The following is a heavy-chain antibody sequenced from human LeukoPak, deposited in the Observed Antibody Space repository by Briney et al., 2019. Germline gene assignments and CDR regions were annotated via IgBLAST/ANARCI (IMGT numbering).Heavy chain of an antibody. D-gene: IGHD1-26*01. V-gene: IGHV3-30*02. CDR1: GFTFSSYG. J-gene: IGHJ4*02. CDR2: IRYDGGNK. Sequence: GGSLRLSCAASGFTFSSYGMHWVRQASGKGLEWVAFIRYDGGNKYYADSVKGRFTISRDNSKNTLYLQMNSLRAEDTAVYYCAKEGNSGSLYYFDYWGQGTLVTVSS. CDR3: AKEGNSGSLYYFDY.